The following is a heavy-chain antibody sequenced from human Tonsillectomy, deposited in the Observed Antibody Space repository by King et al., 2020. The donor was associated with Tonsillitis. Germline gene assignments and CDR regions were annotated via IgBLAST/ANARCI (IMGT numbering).Heavy chain of an antibody. Sequence: LVESGGGLVQPGGSLRLSCAASGFTFSSYAMSWVRQAPGKGLEWVSTITSGGSTYYADSVKGRFTISRDNSKNTLYLQMNSLRAEDTVVYYCAKEGGGYDSSGSYYSGAFDIWGQGTMVTVSS. D-gene: IGHD3-22*01. CDR3: AKEGGGYDSSGSYYSGAFDI. J-gene: IGHJ3*02. CDR1: GFTFSSYA. CDR2: ITSGGST. V-gene: IGHV3-23*04.